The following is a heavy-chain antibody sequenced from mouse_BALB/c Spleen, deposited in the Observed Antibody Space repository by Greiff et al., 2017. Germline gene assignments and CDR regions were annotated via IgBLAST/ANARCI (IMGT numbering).Heavy chain of an antibody. D-gene: IGHD1-1*01. CDR1: GFSLTSYG. J-gene: IGHJ4*01. Sequence: VQLQQSGPGLVQPSQCLSITCTASGFSLTSYGVHWVRQSPGKGLEWLGVIWSGGSTDYYAAFISRLSISKDNSTSQVFFKMNSLQANDTAIYYCARNSPLRYYDYYAMDYWGQGTSVTVSS. CDR3: ARNSPLRYYDYYAMDY. CDR2: IWSGGST. V-gene: IGHV2-2*02.